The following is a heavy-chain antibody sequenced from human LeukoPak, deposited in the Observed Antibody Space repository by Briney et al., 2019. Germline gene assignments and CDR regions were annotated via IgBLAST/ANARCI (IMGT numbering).Heavy chain of an antibody. D-gene: IGHD1-14*01. V-gene: IGHV4-31*03. CDR2: IYYSGST. CDR3: ARGATGVFDY. CDR1: GGSISSGGYY. Sequence: SQTLSLTCTVSGGSISSGGYYWSWIRQHPGKGLEWIGYIYYSGSTYYNPSLKSRVTISVDTSKNQFSLKLSSVTAADTAVCYCARGATGVFDYWGQGTLVTVSS. J-gene: IGHJ4*02.